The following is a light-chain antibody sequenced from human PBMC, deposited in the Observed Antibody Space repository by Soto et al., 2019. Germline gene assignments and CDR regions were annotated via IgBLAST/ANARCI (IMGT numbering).Light chain of an antibody. Sequence: EIVMTQSPATLSVSPGERATLSCRASQSVSSNLAWYQQTPGQAPRLLIYGASTRAAGVPARFSGSGSGTEFTLTISSLQSEDFAVYYCQQYNNWPLWTFGQGTKVEIK. J-gene: IGKJ1*01. CDR1: QSVSSN. CDR3: QQYNNWPLWT. CDR2: GAS. V-gene: IGKV3-15*01.